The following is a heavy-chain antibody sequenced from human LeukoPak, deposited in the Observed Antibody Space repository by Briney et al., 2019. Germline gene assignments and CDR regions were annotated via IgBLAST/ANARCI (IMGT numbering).Heavy chain of an antibody. CDR2: ISAYNGNT. V-gene: IGHV1-18*01. CDR3: ARDLVGVGYDFWSGYYDPYYYYGMDV. J-gene: IGHJ6*02. Sequence: ASVKVSCKASGYTFTSYGISWVRQAPGQGLEWMGWISAYNGNTNYAQKLQGRVTMTTDTSTSTAYMELRSLRSDDTAVYYCARDLVGVGYDFWSGYYDPYYYYGMDVWGQGTTVTVSS. D-gene: IGHD3-3*01. CDR1: GYTFTSYG.